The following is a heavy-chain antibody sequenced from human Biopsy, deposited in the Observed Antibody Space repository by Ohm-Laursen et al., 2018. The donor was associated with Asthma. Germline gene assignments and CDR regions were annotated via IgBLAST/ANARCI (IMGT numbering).Heavy chain of an antibody. V-gene: IGHV4-59*07. CDR1: GGSINNFY. J-gene: IGHJ4*02. D-gene: IGHD2-21*02. CDR2: LYYSGST. Sequence: SDTLSLLCTVSGGSINNFYWSWIRQPSGKGLESIGDLYYSGSTNYNPYLKSRVTISIDASKNQFSLKLTSATAADTVVYYCARGVDRVTGLLDHFDSWGQRTLVTVSS. CDR3: ARGVDRVTGLLDHFDS.